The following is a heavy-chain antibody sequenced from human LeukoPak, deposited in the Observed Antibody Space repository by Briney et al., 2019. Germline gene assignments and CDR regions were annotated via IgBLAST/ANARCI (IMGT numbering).Heavy chain of an antibody. CDR1: GGSISSYY. D-gene: IGHD3-22*01. V-gene: IGHV4-59*01. J-gene: IGHJ4*02. Sequence: PSETLSLTCTVSGGSISSYYWSWIRQPPGKGLEWIGYIYYSGTTNYNPSLKSRVTISVDTSKNQFSLKLSSVTAADTAVYYCARVDYDSSGYQNQGDYWGQGTLVTVSS. CDR3: ARVDYDSSGYQNQGDY. CDR2: IYYSGTT.